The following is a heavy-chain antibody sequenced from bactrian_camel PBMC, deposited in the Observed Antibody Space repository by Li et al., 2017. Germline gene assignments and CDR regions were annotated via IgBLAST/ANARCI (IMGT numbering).Heavy chain of an antibody. CDR2: MSTDGSS. D-gene: IGHD1*01. CDR3: AADNALAWYCLDGYRDGH. J-gene: IGHJ4*01. V-gene: IGHV3S55*01. Sequence: HVQLVESGGGEVQAGESLRLSCTAAGFSFDISDKIWYRKVPGKACELISSMSTDGSSYYAESVKGRFTVSRDNAKNTVYLQMNNMKPEDTAVYYCAADNALAWYCLDGYRDGHWGQGTQVTVS. CDR1: GFSFDISD.